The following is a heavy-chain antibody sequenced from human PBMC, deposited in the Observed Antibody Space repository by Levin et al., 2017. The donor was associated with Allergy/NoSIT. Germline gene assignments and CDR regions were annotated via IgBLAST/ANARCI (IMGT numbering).Heavy chain of an antibody. Sequence: EASVKVSCAASGFTFSSYAMSWVRQAPGKGLEWVSAISGSGGRTYYADSVKGRFTISRDNSKNTLYLQMNSLRAEDTAVYYCAKEAAGTSRCFDYWGQGTLVTVSS. CDR2: ISGSGGRT. CDR3: AKEAAGTSRCFDY. J-gene: IGHJ4*02. D-gene: IGHD6-13*01. CDR1: GFTFSSYA. V-gene: IGHV3-23*01.